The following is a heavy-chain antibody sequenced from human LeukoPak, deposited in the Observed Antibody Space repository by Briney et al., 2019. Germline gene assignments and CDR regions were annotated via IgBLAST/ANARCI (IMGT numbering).Heavy chain of an antibody. CDR2: IYYSGST. CDR1: GGSVSSSSYY. V-gene: IGHV4-39*01. J-gene: IGHJ4*02. CDR3: ARTPGWYENYFDY. D-gene: IGHD6-19*01. Sequence: SETLSLTCTVSGGSVSSSSYYWGWIRQPPGKGLEWIGSIYYSGSTYYNPSLKSRVTISVDTSKNQFSLKLSSVTAADTAVYYCARTPGWYENYFDYWGQGTLVTVSS.